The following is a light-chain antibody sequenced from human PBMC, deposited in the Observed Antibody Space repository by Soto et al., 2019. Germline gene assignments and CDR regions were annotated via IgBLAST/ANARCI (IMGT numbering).Light chain of an antibody. CDR2: DVS. CDR1: QSVSSY. V-gene: IGKV3-11*01. CDR3: QQRSNWPPLT. J-gene: IGKJ4*01. Sequence: EIVLTQSPATLSLSPGERATLSCRASQSVSSYLAWYQQKPGQAPRLLIYDVSKRATGIPARFSGSGSGTDYTLTISSLEPEDFAVYYWQQRSNWPPLTFGGGTKVEIK.